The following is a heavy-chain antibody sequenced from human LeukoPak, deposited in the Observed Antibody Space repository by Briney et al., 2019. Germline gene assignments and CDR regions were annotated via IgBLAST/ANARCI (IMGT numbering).Heavy chain of an antibody. V-gene: IGHV3-9*03. Sequence: PGGSLRLSCAASGFTFDDYAMYWVRQPPGKGLEWVSGISWNSKNIGYADSVKGRFTISRDNAKNSLYLQMNSLRAEDMALYYCAKDGGSYVSYFDYWGQGTLVTVSS. CDR2: ISWNSKNI. CDR3: AKDGGSYVSYFDY. D-gene: IGHD1-26*01. J-gene: IGHJ4*02. CDR1: GFTFDDYA.